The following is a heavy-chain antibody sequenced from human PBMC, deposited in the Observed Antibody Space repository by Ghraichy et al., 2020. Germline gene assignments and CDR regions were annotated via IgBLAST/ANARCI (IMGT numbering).Heavy chain of an antibody. CDR2: IYSGGST. CDR3: ARGKSDYYYYGMDV. Sequence: GESLNISCAASGFTVSSNYMSWVRQAPGKGLEWVSVIYSGGSTYYADSVKGRFTISRHNSKNTLYLQMNSLRAEDTAMYYCARGKSDYYYYGMDVWGQGTTVTVSS. J-gene: IGHJ6*02. V-gene: IGHV3-53*04. D-gene: IGHD3-3*01. CDR1: GFTVSSNY.